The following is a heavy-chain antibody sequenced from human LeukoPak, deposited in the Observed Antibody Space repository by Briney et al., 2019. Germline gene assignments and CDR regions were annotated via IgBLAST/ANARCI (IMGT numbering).Heavy chain of an antibody. CDR2: ISSSSSTI. Sequence: GGSLRLSCAASGFTFNNYDMNWVRQAPGKGLEWLSYISSSSSTIYYADSVKGRFTISRDNAKNSLYLQMNSLRAEDTAVYYCARVGVEGYDIIDYWGQGTLVTVSS. V-gene: IGHV3-48*01. D-gene: IGHD3-16*01. J-gene: IGHJ4*02. CDR1: GFTFNNYD. CDR3: ARVGVEGYDIIDY.